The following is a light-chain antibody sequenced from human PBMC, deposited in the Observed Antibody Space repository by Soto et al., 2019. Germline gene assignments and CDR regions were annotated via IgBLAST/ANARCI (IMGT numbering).Light chain of an antibody. V-gene: IGLV1-51*01. CDR1: STNIGNNY. Sequence: QSVLTQPPSVSAAPGQKVTISCTGSSTNIGNNYLFWYQQLPGTAPKLLIYYNNKRPPGIPSRFSGSKSGTSATLGITGLQPGDEADYYCGTWDSSLSAVVFGGGTKVTVL. CDR2: YNN. J-gene: IGLJ2*01. CDR3: GTWDSSLSAVV.